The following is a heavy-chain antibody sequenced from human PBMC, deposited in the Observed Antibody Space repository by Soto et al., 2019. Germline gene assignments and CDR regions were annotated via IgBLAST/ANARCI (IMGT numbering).Heavy chain of an antibody. J-gene: IGHJ5*02. V-gene: IGHV4-39*01. Sequence: QLQLQESGPGLVKPSETLSLTCTVSGGSISSSSYYWGWIRQPPGKGLEWIGSIYYSGSTYYNPSLKSRVTISVDTSKNQFSLKLSSVTAADTAVYYCASLDSSGYYYWFDPWGQGTLVTVSS. D-gene: IGHD3-22*01. CDR3: ASLDSSGYYYWFDP. CDR1: GGSISSSSYY. CDR2: IYYSGST.